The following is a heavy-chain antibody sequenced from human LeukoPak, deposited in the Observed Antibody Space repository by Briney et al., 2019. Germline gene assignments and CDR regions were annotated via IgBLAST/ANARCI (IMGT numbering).Heavy chain of an antibody. J-gene: IGHJ4*02. CDR3: ARHSGSYILDY. V-gene: IGHV4-39*01. Sequence: PSETLSLTCTVSGGSISSSSYYWGWIRQPPGKGLEWIGSIYYSGSTYYNPSLKSRVTISVDTSKNQFSLKLSSVTAADTAVYYCARHSGSYILDYWGQGTLVTVSS. CDR1: GGSISSSSYY. D-gene: IGHD1-26*01. CDR2: IYYSGST.